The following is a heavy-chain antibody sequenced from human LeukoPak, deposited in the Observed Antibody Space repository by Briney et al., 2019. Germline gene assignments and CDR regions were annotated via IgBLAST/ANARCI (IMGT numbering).Heavy chain of an antibody. Sequence: GGSLRLSCAASGFTFSSYAMHWVRQAPGKGLEWVAVISYDGSNKYYADSVKGRFTISRDNSKNTLYLQMNSLRAEDTAVYYCAREEGSYCSSTSCSASKHNWFDPWGQGTLVTVSS. CDR3: AREEGSYCSSTSCSASKHNWFDP. D-gene: IGHD2-2*01. J-gene: IGHJ5*02. CDR2: ISYDGSNK. V-gene: IGHV3-30-3*01. CDR1: GFTFSSYA.